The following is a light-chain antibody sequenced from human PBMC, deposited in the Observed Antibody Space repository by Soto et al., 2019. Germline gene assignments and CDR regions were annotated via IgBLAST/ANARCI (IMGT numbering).Light chain of an antibody. CDR1: SSDVGNYKY. J-gene: IGLJ3*02. CDR2: EVS. Sequence: QSALTQSPSASGSPGQSVTISCTGTSSDVGNYKYVYWYQQHPGKAPKLMIYEVSKRPSGVPDRFSGSKSGNTASLTVSGLQVEDEADYYCSSYAGSNLWVFGGGTQLTVL. CDR3: SSYAGSNLWV. V-gene: IGLV2-8*01.